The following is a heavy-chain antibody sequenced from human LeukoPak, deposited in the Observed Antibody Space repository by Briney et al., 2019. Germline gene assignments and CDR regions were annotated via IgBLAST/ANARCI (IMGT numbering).Heavy chain of an antibody. V-gene: IGHV3-23*01. J-gene: IGHJ6*03. CDR2: FSGSGGNT. CDR3: AKDGVDYDILTGYSERYMDV. D-gene: IGHD3-9*01. CDR1: GFTFSTYA. Sequence: GGSLRLSCAASGFTFSTYAMSWVRQAPGKGLEWVSSFSGSGGNTYYADSVKGRFTISRDNSKNTLYLQMNSLRAEDTAVYYCAKDGVDYDILTGYSERYMDVWGKGTTVTISS.